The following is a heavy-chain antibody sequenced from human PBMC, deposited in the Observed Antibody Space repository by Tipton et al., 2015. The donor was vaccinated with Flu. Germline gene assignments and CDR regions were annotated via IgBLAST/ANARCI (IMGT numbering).Heavy chain of an antibody. Sequence: RSLRLSCTASGFTFRTSAMHWVRQAPGKGLEWVSLLLADENTKFYADSVKGRFTISRDNSKNTLYLQMNSLRPEDTAIYYCARDGPKSGTAHDTRGNLDLWGQGTMVTVSS. D-gene: IGHD1-1*01. CDR1: GFTFRTSA. CDR3: ARDGPKSGTAHDTRGNLDL. V-gene: IGHV3-30-3*01. J-gene: IGHJ3*01. CDR2: LLADENTK.